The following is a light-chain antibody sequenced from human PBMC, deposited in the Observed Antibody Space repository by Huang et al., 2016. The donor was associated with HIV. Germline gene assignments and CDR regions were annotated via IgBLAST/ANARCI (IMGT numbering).Light chain of an antibody. J-gene: IGKJ2*01. Sequence: DIHMTQYPSSLSASVGDRVTITCQASQDIRKYLNWYQQKPGKAPNLLIDDASNLQTGVPSRFGGGGSGTDFTFTISSLQPEDIATYYCQRSDSLPYTFGQGTKLEIK. CDR1: QDIRKY. CDR3: QRSDSLPYT. V-gene: IGKV1-33*01. CDR2: DAS.